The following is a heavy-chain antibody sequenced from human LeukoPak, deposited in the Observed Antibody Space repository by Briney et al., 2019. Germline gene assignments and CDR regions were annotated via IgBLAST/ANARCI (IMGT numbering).Heavy chain of an antibody. CDR1: GFTFSNYW. V-gene: IGHV3-7*01. D-gene: IGHD2/OR15-2a*01. J-gene: IGHJ4*02. CDR2: INQHGSDK. Sequence: PGGSLRLSCAASGFTFSNYWMSWVRQAPGKGLEWVANINQHGSDKFYVDSVKDRFTISRDNAKNSLSLQMNSLRGEDTGVYYCATYLQSGPIDSWGQGTLVTVSS. CDR3: ATYLQSGPIDS.